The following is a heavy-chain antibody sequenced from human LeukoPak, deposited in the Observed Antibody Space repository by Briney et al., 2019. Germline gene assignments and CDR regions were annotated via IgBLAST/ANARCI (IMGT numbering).Heavy chain of an antibody. CDR1: GYTFTSYS. Sequence: ASVKVSCTTSGYTFTSYSITFVRQAPGQGLEWMGWISAYSGDTIYAQKVRGRVTMTTGTSASTGYMEVRSLRSDDTAVYYCARVIRAGGWFDPWGQGTLVTVSS. V-gene: IGHV1-18*01. J-gene: IGHJ5*02. D-gene: IGHD3-10*01. CDR2: ISAYSGDT. CDR3: ARVIRAGGWFDP.